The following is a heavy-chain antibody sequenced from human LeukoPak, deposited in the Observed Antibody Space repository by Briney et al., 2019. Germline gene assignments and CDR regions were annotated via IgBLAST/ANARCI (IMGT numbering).Heavy chain of an antibody. V-gene: IGHV1-46*01. J-gene: IGHJ1*01. CDR2: INPSSGSA. D-gene: IGHD2-15*01. Sequence: ASVKVSCKASGYTLTTYYMYWVRQAPGQGLEWMGTINPSSGSASYAQRFQGRVTMTSDTPTSTVYMDMSSLTSEDTAVYYCARDLDSGRYRGYFQYWGQGTLVTVSS. CDR3: ARDLDSGRYRGYFQY. CDR1: GYTLTTYY.